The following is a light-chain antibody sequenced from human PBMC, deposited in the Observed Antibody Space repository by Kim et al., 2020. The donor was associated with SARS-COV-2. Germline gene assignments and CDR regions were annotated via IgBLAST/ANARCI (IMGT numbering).Light chain of an antibody. CDR1: QSVSSY. Sequence: SPGKRAPLSCSASQSVSSYLAWYQQKPGQAPRLLIYDASNRATGIPARFSGSGSGTDFTLTISSLEPEDFAVYYCQQRSNWPPWTFGQGTKVDIK. CDR2: DAS. J-gene: IGKJ1*01. CDR3: QQRSNWPPWT. V-gene: IGKV3-11*01.